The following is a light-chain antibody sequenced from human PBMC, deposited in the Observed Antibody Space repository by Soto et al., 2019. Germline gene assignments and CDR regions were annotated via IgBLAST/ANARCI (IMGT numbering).Light chain of an antibody. CDR1: QGIRSA. CDR2: AAS. CDR3: QQTLSFPPT. V-gene: IGKV1-6*01. J-gene: IGKJ1*01. Sequence: AIQVTQSPSSLSASVGDRVTITCRTSQGIRSALGWYQQKPGKVPKLLIYAASTLQSGVPSRFSGSGSGRDFTLTISSLQPEDFATYYCQQTLSFPPTFGQGTKVDIK.